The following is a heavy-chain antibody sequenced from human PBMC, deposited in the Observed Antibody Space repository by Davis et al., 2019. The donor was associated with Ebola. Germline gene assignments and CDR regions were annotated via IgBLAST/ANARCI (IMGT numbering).Heavy chain of an antibody. J-gene: IGHJ4*02. CDR2: INHSGST. Sequence: SETLSLTCAVYGGSFSGYYWSWIRQPPGKGLEWIGEINHSGSTNYNPSLKSRVTISVDTSKNQFSLKVSSVTAADTAVYYCASTIFGVVNPPYYFDYWGQGTPVAVSS. CDR3: ASTIFGVVNPPYYFDY. D-gene: IGHD3-3*01. V-gene: IGHV4-34*01. CDR1: GGSFSGYY.